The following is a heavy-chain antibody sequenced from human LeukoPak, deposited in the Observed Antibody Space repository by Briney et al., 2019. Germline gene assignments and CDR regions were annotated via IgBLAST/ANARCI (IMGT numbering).Heavy chain of an antibody. D-gene: IGHD3-10*01. CDR3: ARTIPYGSGRQHPGKYYFDY. Sequence: GGSLRLSCAASGFTVSSNYMSWVRQAPGKGLEWVSVIYSGGNTYYADPVKGRFTISRDNSKNTVYFQLDSLRAEDTAVYYCARTIPYGSGRQHPGKYYFDYWGQGTLVTVSS. J-gene: IGHJ4*02. V-gene: IGHV3-53*01. CDR2: IYSGGNT. CDR1: GFTVSSNY.